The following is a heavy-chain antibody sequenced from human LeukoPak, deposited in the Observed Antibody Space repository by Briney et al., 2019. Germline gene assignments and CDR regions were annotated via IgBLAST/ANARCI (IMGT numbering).Heavy chain of an antibody. D-gene: IGHD3-10*01. V-gene: IGHV5-51*01. CDR2: IYPRDSDT. CDR1: GYTFTHQW. J-gene: IGHJ4*02. Sequence: GECLKISCKASGYTFTHQWIGWVRQKSGSGLEWMGIIYPRDSDTRYSPSFQGHVSISADTSINTAYLEWSRLEASDTAIYYCARHSDVIGAIWGQGTLVTVSS. CDR3: ARHSDVIGAI.